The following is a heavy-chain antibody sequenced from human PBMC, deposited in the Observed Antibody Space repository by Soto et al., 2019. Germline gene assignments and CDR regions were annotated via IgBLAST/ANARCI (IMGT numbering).Heavy chain of an antibody. Sequence: PSQTLSLTCAISGDSVSSNSAAWNWIRQSPSRGLEWLGRTYYRSKWYNDYAVPVKSRITINPDTSKNQFSLQLNSVTPEDTAVYYCASLTEQWLVPWGMDVWGQGTTVTVSS. J-gene: IGHJ6*02. V-gene: IGHV6-1*01. CDR3: ASLTEQWLVPWGMDV. D-gene: IGHD6-19*01. CDR2: TYYRSKWYN. CDR1: GDSVSSNSAA.